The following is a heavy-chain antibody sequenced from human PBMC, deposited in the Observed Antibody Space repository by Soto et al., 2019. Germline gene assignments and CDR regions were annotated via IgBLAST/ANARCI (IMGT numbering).Heavy chain of an antibody. CDR1: GFSLSTSRVG. CDR2: IYWDDDK. CDR3: AHYRIFGDYMYYFDS. J-gene: IGHJ4*02. V-gene: IGHV2-5*02. D-gene: IGHD4-17*01. Sequence: QITLKESGPTLVKPTQTLTLTCTFYGFSLSTSRVGVGWIRQPPGKAREWLALIYWDDDKRYSPSLKTRLTITTDTSKIQVVLTMTNMDTVDTATYYCAHYRIFGDYMYYFDSWGQGTLVTVSS.